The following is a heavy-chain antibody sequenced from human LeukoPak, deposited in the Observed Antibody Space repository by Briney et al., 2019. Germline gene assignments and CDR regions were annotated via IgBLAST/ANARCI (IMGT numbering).Heavy chain of an antibody. D-gene: IGHD6-13*01. CDR3: ARDQPVSVLQTSSTYFNHLFAL. J-gene: IGHJ3*01. CDR1: GYTFTNYG. CDR2: MSAYNGNT. V-gene: IGHV1-18*01. Sequence: AAVNVTFMCSGYTFTNYGINWVRQAPALGGAGVGFMSAYNGNTNYPQKVQGRVNISTPTSRNTPYLQLRRQRFDDTAAYYCARDQPVSVLQTSSTYFNHLFALWAQGSMVSVSS.